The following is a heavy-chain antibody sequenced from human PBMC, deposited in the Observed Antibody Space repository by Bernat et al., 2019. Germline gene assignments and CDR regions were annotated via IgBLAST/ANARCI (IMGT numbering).Heavy chain of an antibody. CDR3: AGDPADSLTRNWFDP. V-gene: IGHV3-21*05. CDR2: ISRISSHI. Sequence: EMQLVESGGGLVKPGGSLRLSCTASGFTFSDFSMNWVRQAPGKGLWWLSYISRISSHIYYADSVKGRFTISRDNAKSTLYLQINSLRADDTAVYYCAGDPADSLTRNWFDPWGQGTLVTVSS. D-gene: IGHD4-4*01. J-gene: IGHJ5*02. CDR1: GFTFSDFS.